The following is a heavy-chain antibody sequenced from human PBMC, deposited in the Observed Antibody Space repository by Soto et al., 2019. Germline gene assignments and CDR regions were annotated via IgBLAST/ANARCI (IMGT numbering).Heavy chain of an antibody. CDR2: ISGSGGGT. CDR1: GFTFSSYA. CDR3: ARRTSGWYLDY. D-gene: IGHD6-19*01. V-gene: IGHV3-23*01. J-gene: IGHJ4*02. Sequence: EVQLLESGGGLVQPGGSLRLSCAASGFTFSSYAMSWVRQAPGKGLEWVSVISGSGGGTYYADSVKGRFTISRDNSKNTLYLQMNSLRAEDTAVYYCARRTSGWYLDYWGQGTLVTVSS.